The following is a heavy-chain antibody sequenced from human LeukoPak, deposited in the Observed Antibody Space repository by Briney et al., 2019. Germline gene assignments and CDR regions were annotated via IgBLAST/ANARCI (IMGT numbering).Heavy chain of an antibody. J-gene: IGHJ4*02. CDR1: GGSFSGHY. Sequence: PSETLSLTCAVYGGSFSGHYWTWIRQPPGMGLEWIGEINHSGSTTYNPSLNTRVTISVDTSKNQISLKLSSVTAADTAVYYCARPRYGSGSLDSWGRGTLVTVSS. CDR2: INHSGST. V-gene: IGHV4-34*01. D-gene: IGHD3-10*01. CDR3: ARPRYGSGSLDS.